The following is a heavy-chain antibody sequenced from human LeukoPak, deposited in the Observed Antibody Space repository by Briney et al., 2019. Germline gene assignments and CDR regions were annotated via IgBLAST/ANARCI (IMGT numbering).Heavy chain of an antibody. J-gene: IGHJ4*02. CDR1: GLTFSIYN. CDR3: AKDHSNALLRFGEVIRKTRDGYFDY. D-gene: IGHD3-10*01. CDR2: ISSRATSI. V-gene: IGHV3-21*01. Sequence: GGSLRLSCVASGLTFSIYNMNWVRQAPGKGLEWVSSISSRATSIYYAASVKGRFTISRDNAKNSLYLQMNSLRAEDTAVYYCAKDHSNALLRFGEVIRKTRDGYFDYWGQGTLVTVSS.